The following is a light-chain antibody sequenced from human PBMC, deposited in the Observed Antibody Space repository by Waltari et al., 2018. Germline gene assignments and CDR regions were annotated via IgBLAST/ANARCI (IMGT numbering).Light chain of an antibody. CDR3: QQFYDSQLT. J-gene: IGKJ4*01. V-gene: IGKV4-1*01. CDR2: WAS. CDR1: QSISSKFNYKSY. Sequence: DIVMTQSPDSLAVSLGETAPINCKSNQSISSKFNYKSYLAWFQQKPGQPPRLLIYWASTRESGVPGRFSGSGSGTDFTLTISDLQAEDVALYYCQQFYDSQLTFGGGTKVEI.